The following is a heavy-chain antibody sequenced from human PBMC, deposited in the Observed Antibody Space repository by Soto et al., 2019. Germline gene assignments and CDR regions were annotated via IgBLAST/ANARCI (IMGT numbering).Heavy chain of an antibody. D-gene: IGHD6-6*01. J-gene: IGHJ3*02. CDR2: ISAYNGNT. CDR3: ARVSSSSELDAFDI. CDR1: GYTFTSYG. V-gene: IGHV1-18*01. Sequence: ASVKVSCKASGYTFTSYGISWVRQAPGQGLEWMGWISAYNGNTNYAQKLQGRVTMTTDTSTSTAYMELRSPRSDDTAVYYCARVSSSSELDAFDIWGQGTMVTVSS.